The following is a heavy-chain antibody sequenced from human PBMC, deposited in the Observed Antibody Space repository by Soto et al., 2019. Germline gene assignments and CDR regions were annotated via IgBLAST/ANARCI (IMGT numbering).Heavy chain of an antibody. CDR2: INPNSGGT. CDR1: GYTFTGYY. CDR3: ARGLAVRSGYYRNWFDP. Sequence: GASVKVSCKASGYTFTGYYMHWVRQAPGQGLEWMGWINPNSGGTNYAQKFQGRVTMTRDTSISTAYMELSRLRSDDTAVYYCARGLAVRSGYYRNWFDPWGQGTLVTVSS. J-gene: IGHJ5*02. V-gene: IGHV1-2*02. D-gene: IGHD3-3*01.